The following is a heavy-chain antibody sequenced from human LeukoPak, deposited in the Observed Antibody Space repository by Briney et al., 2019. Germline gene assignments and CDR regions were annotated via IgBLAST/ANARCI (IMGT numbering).Heavy chain of an antibody. CDR1: GYSISSGYY. CDR2: IYHGGST. V-gene: IGHV4-38-2*02. CDR3: ASSYCSSTSCPDY. J-gene: IGHJ4*02. Sequence: SETLSLTCTVSGYSISSGYYWGCIRQPPGKGLEWIGSIYHGGSTYHNPSLKSRVTISVDTSKNQFSLKLSSVTAADTAVYYCASSYCSSTSCPDYWGQGTLVTVSS. D-gene: IGHD2-2*01.